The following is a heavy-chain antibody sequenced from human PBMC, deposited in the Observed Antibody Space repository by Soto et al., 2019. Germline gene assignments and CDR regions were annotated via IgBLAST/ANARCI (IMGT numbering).Heavy chain of an antibody. CDR1: GFTFYSFS. CDR3: VRDIGQYFRSGYMDV. Sequence: EVQLVESGGGLVKPGESLRLSCAASGFTFYSFSMNWVRQAAGRGPEWVSSIDTTSNYIYYADSVRDRFTISRDNAKDSLYLQMYSLRAEDTAVYYCVRDIGQYFRSGYMDVWGRGTTVTVSS. D-gene: IGHD3-9*01. J-gene: IGHJ6*03. V-gene: IGHV3-21*01. CDR2: IDTTSNYI.